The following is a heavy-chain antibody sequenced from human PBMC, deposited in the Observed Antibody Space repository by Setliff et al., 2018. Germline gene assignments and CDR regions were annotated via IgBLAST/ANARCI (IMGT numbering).Heavy chain of an antibody. CDR1: GGTFSSYA. CDR2: IIHIFGTA. D-gene: IGHD3-16*01. V-gene: IGHV1-69*13. CDR3: ARSYGGIDDMNNYYYYYYGMDV. Sequence: SVKVSCKASGGTFSSYAISWVRQAPGQGLEWMGGIIHIFGTANYAQKFQGRVTITADESTSTAYMELSSLRSEDTAVYYCARSYGGIDDMNNYYYYYYGMDVWGQGTTVTVSS. J-gene: IGHJ6*02.